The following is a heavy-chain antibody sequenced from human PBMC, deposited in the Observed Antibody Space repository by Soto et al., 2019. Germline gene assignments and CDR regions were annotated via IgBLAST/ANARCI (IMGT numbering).Heavy chain of an antibody. J-gene: IGHJ4*02. CDR3: AKGLRYFDWLLDG. D-gene: IGHD3-9*01. V-gene: IGHV3-30*18. CDR1: GFTFSSYG. Sequence: GGSLRLSCAASGFTFSSYGMHWVRQAPGKGLEWVAVISYGGGNTYYADSVKGRFTISRDNSKNTLYLQMNSLRAEDTAVYYCAKGLRYFDWLLDGWGQGTLVTVSS. CDR2: ISYGGGNT.